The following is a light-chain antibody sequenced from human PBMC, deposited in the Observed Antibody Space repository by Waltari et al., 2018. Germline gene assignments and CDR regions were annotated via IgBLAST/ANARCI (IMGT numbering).Light chain of an antibody. CDR2: STY. V-gene: IGKV3-20*01. J-gene: IGKJ4*01. CDR1: QTVSTIA. Sequence: EIVLTQSPGTLSLSPGDRATLSCRARQTVSTIALSWYQQKPGQAPRVLIYSTYNRATGIPDKFSGSGSGTDFTLTINRLAPEDFAMYYCQQYDGIVVTFGGGTKVEI. CDR3: QQYDGIVVT.